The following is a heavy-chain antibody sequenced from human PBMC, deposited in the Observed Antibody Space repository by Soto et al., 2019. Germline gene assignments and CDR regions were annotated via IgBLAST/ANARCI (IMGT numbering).Heavy chain of an antibody. J-gene: IGHJ4*02. CDR2: ISGSGGST. CDR1: GFTFSSYA. D-gene: IGHD2-15*01. V-gene: IGHV3-23*01. Sequence: PGGSLRLSCAASGFTFSSYAMSWVRQAPGKGLEWVSAISGSGGSTYYADSVKGRFTISRDNSKNTLYLQMNSLRAKDTAVYYCAKDNGFRYCSGGSCYPPGYWGQGTLVTVSS. CDR3: AKDNGFRYCSGGSCYPPGY.